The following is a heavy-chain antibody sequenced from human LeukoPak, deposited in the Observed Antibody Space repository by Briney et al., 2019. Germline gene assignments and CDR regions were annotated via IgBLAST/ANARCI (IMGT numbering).Heavy chain of an antibody. D-gene: IGHD5-12*01. CDR1: GVIFKSYY. V-gene: IGHV3-48*01. Sequence: QPGGSLRLSCAASGVIFKSYYMDWVRQAPGKGLEWVSLISSSGTSIYYTDSVKGRFTISRDNAQNSLYLQMNSLRAEDTAEYYCARSTGGYDGLFDYWGQGTLVTVSS. CDR3: ARSTGGYDGLFDY. CDR2: ISSSGTSI. J-gene: IGHJ4*02.